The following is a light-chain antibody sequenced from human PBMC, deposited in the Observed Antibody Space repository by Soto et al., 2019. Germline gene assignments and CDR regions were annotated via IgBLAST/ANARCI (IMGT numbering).Light chain of an antibody. CDR3: QQYGSVPFT. CDR2: GAS. Sequence: EVVLTQSPGTLSLSPGERATLSCRASQSVNSNYLAWYQQKPGQAPRLLIFGASSRAIGIPDRFSGSGSGTDFTLSISRLEPEDFAVYCCQQYGSVPFTFGQGTKLEI. V-gene: IGKV3-20*01. J-gene: IGKJ2*01. CDR1: QSVNSNY.